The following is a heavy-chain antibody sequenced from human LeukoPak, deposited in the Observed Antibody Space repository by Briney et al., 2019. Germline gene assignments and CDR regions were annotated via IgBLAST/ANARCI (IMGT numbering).Heavy chain of an antibody. Sequence: GGSLRLSCAASGFSFSSYWMSWVRQAPGKGLEWVSAISGSGGSTYYADSAKGRFTISRDNSKNTLYLQMNSLRAEDTAVYYCAKLSKAGIAVAGRNYWGQGTLVTVSS. V-gene: IGHV3-23*01. CDR1: GFSFSSYW. CDR3: AKLSKAGIAVAGRNY. CDR2: ISGSGGST. J-gene: IGHJ4*02. D-gene: IGHD6-19*01.